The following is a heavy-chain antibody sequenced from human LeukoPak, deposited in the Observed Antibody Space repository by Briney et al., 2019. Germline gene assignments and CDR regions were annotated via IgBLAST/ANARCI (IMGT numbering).Heavy chain of an antibody. CDR3: ARRSSSCYY. CDR2: IYHSGST. Sequence: SETLSLTCTVSGYSISSGYYWGWIRQPPGKGLEWIGSIYHSGSTYYNPSLKSRVTISVDTSKNQFSLKLSSVTAADTAVYYCARRSSSCYYWGQGTLVTVSS. D-gene: IGHD6-13*01. CDR1: GYSISSGYY. V-gene: IGHV4-38-2*02. J-gene: IGHJ4*02.